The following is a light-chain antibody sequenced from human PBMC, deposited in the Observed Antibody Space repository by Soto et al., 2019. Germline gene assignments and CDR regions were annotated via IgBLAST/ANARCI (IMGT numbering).Light chain of an antibody. CDR3: QVWDSSSDHVI. J-gene: IGLJ7*01. CDR2: SDG. Sequence: SYELTQPPSVSVAPGKTATITCGGHNVGSESVHWYQQRPGQAPVLVIYSDGDRPSAIPERFSGSKSGNTATLTIGGVEAGDEADYYCQVWDSSSDHVIFGGGTQLTVL. CDR1: NVGSES. V-gene: IGLV3-21*04.